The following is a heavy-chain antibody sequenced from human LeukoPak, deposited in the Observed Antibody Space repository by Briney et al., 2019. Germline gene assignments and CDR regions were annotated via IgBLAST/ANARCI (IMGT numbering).Heavy chain of an antibody. V-gene: IGHV3-64*01. Sequence: SGGSLRLSCAASGFTFSSYAMHWVRQAPGKGLEYVSAISSNGGSTYYANSAKGRFTISRDNSKNTLYLQMGSLRAEDMAVYYCARAMIGRGYSSSWTPNDAFDIWGQGTMVTVSS. D-gene: IGHD6-13*01. CDR2: ISSNGGST. CDR1: GFTFSSYA. J-gene: IGHJ3*02. CDR3: ARAMIGRGYSSSWTPNDAFDI.